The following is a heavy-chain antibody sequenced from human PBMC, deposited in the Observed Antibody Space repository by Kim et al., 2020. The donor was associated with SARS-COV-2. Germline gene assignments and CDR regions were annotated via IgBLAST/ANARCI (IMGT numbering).Heavy chain of an antibody. V-gene: IGHV3-9*01. CDR3: AKDNVVRLWYERFVLVY. CDR1: GFTFDDYV. CDR2: ISWNSGSI. D-gene: IGHD2-15*01. Sequence: GGSLRLSCAASGFTFDDYVMNWVRQAPGKGLEWVSCISWNSGSIGYADSVKGRFTISRDNAKNSLYLQMNSLRAEDTALYYCAKDNVVRLWYERFVLVYWGPGTLVTVSS. J-gene: IGHJ4*02.